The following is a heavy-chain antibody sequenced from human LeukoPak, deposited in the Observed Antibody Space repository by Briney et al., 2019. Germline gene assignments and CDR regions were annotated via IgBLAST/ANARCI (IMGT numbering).Heavy chain of an antibody. J-gene: IGHJ4*02. CDR3: ITPLPYSAQ. D-gene: IGHD2-21*01. CDR2: IKPKTDGETT. CDR1: GFTFSNAY. V-gene: IGHV3-15*07. Sequence: GGSLRLSCAASGFTFSNAYMNWVRQAPGKGLEWVGRIKPKTDGETTEYAAPVKGRFSVSRDDSKNMLYPQMNSLKTEDTAVYYCITPLPYSAQGGQGTLVTVSS.